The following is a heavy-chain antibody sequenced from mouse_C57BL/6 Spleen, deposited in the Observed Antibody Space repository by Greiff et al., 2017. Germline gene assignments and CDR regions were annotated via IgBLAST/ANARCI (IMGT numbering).Heavy chain of an antibody. D-gene: IGHD2-5*01. V-gene: IGHV1-19*01. J-gene: IGHJ2*01. CDR3: ARGGYSNPDY. Sequence: VHVKQSGPVLVKPGASVKMSCKASGYTFTDYYMNWVKQSHGKSLEWIGVINPYNGGTSYNQKFKGKATLTVDKSSSTAYMELNSLTSEDSAVYYCARGGYSNPDYWGQGTTLTVSS. CDR2: INPYNGGT. CDR1: GYTFTDYY.